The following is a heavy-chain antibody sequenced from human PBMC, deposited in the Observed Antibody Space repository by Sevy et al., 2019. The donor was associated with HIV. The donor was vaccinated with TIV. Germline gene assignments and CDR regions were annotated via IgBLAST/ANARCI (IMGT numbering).Heavy chain of an antibody. D-gene: IGHD3-22*01. V-gene: IGHV4-34*01. CDR1: GESFSGYY. Sequence: SETLSLTCAVYGESFSGYYWNWVRQPPGKGLEWIGEINHTGSTNYNPSLKSRVNISVDTSKNQFSLKLSSVTAADTAVYYCARGRSDSSGYYPRRRAEYFQHWGLGTLVTVSS. CDR2: INHTGST. J-gene: IGHJ1*01. CDR3: ARGRSDSSGYYPRRRAEYFQH.